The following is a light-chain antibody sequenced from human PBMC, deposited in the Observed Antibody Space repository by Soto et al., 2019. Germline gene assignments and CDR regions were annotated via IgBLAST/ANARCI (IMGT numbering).Light chain of an antibody. V-gene: IGKV1-5*01. J-gene: IGKJ4*01. CDR1: QNINTW. CDR3: QQYNFYLT. Sequence: DIQMTQSPSTLSASVGDRVTITCRASQNINTWLAWYQQKPGKAPKLLSYDASSLESGVPSRFSGSGSGTEFTLTISSLQPDDFATYYCQQYNFYLTFGGGTTVEI. CDR2: DAS.